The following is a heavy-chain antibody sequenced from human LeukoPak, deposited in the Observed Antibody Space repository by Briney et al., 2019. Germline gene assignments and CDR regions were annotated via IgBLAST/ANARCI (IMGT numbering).Heavy chain of an antibody. CDR2: IYYSGST. D-gene: IGHD6-19*01. Sequence: KSSETLSLTCTVSGGSISSSSYYWGWIRQPPGKGLEWIGSIYYSGSTYYSPSLKSRVTISVDTSKNQFSLKLSSVTAADTAVYYCARSSGLWQWLVYWGQGTLVTVSS. CDR3: ARSSGLWQWLVY. CDR1: GGSISSSSYY. J-gene: IGHJ4*02. V-gene: IGHV4-39*07.